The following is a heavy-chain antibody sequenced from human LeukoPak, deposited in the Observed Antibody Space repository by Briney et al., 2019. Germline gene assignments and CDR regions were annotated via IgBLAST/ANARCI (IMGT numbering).Heavy chain of an antibody. J-gene: IGHJ4*02. D-gene: IGHD6-19*01. CDR1: GGSINSYY. CDR2: IFSSGST. Sequence: SETLSLTCTVSGGSINSYYWSWIRQPAGKGPESIGRIFSSGSTDYNPSLKSRVTISVDTSKNQFSLKLSSVTAADTAVYYCARREWLAANYYYFDYWGQGTLVTVSS. V-gene: IGHV4-4*07. CDR3: ARREWLAANYYYFDY.